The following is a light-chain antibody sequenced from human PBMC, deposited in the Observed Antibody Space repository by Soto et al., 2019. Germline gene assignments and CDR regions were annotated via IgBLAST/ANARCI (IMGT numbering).Light chain of an antibody. J-gene: IGLJ3*02. CDR2: DVT. Sequence: QSVLTQPRSLSGSPGQSVTISCTGTSSDVGSYNYVSWYHHHPGKAPKLMIYDVTERPSGVPDRFSGSKSGNTASLTISGLQAEDEADYYCCSYTGSYTLWVFGGGTKLTVL. CDR1: SSDVGSYNY. CDR3: CSYTGSYTLWV. V-gene: IGLV2-11*01.